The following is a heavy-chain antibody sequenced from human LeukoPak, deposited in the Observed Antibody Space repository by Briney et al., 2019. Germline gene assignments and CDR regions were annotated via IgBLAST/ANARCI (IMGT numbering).Heavy chain of an antibody. V-gene: IGHV3-23*01. CDR1: GFTFSSYS. CDR3: AKASAMIVVVSKHFDY. D-gene: IGHD3-22*01. CDR2: ISGSGGST. J-gene: IGHJ4*02. Sequence: GGSLRLSCAASGFTFSSYSMNWVRQAPGKGLEWVSAISGSGGSTYYADSVKGRFTISRDNSKNTLYLQMNSLRAEDTAVYYCAKASAMIVVVSKHFDYWGQGTLVTVSS.